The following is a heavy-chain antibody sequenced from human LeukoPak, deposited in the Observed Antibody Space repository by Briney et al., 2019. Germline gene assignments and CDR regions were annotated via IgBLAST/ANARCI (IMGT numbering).Heavy chain of an antibody. V-gene: IGHV3-30*14. CDR2: ISYDGSNK. D-gene: IGHD2-15*01. CDR1: GFTFSSYA. CDR3: ARAIQFGGYFDY. J-gene: IGHJ4*02. Sequence: GRSLRLSCAASGFTFSSYAMHWVRQAPGKGLEWVAVISYDGSNKYYADSVKGRFTISRDNSKNTLYLQMNSLRAEDTAVYYRARAIQFGGYFDYWGQGTLVTVST.